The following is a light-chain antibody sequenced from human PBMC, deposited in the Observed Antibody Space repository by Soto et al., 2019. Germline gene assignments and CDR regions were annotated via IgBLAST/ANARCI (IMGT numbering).Light chain of an antibody. V-gene: IGLV2-8*01. Sequence: QSGLRHPPSACCSPGQSVTIACTGTKHDIGLYDFVSWYQHHPGKAPRLIIYEVVQRPSGVPDRFSGSKSGNTASLTVSGLQAADEADHFCKSYAGSTTYVFGSGTKVTVL. CDR1: KHDIGLYDF. J-gene: IGLJ1*01. CDR3: KSYAGSTTYV. CDR2: EVV.